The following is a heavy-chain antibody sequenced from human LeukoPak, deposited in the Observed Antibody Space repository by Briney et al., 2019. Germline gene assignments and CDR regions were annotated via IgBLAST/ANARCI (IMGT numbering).Heavy chain of an antibody. J-gene: IGHJ4*02. CDR3: VSAPQWGYRGSYLVY. Sequence: PGGSLRLSCAASGSSISSFWMSWVRQAAGKGLQWVAQIKEDGSEKRYVDSVKGRFTISRDSASLYLQMNSLRAEYTAVYYFVSAPQWGYRGSYLVYRGRGGLATVPS. CDR1: GSSISSFW. CDR2: IKEDGSEK. D-gene: IGHD1-26*01. V-gene: IGHV3-7*01.